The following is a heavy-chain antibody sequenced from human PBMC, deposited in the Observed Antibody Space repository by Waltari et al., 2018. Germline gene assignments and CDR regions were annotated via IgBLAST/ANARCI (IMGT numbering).Heavy chain of an antibody. CDR2: VHHTGNT. CDR1: GASIRHNNW. J-gene: IGHJ4*02. V-gene: IGHV4-4*02. Sequence: QVQLQESGPGLVKPSGTLSLTCAVSGASIRHNNWWSWVRPSPGKGLEWIGEVHHTGNTNYNPSLKSRVTMSVDKSKNQFSLKLNSVTAADTAVYYCARDTSTVTTDLFDSWGRGTLVSV. D-gene: IGHD4-17*01. CDR3: ARDTSTVTTDLFDS.